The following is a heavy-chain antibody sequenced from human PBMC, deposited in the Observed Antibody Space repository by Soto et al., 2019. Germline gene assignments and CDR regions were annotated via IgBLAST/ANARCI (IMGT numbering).Heavy chain of an antibody. CDR3: AGGDNGAFDM. D-gene: IGHD2-21*02. V-gene: IGHV3-74*01. CDR1: GFTFSYYW. J-gene: IGHJ3*02. Sequence: EVQLVESGGGLVQPGGYLRLSCAASGFTFSYYWMHWVRQAPGQGLVWVSGIHSDGSSTNTADSVKGRFTISRDNAKNTLYLQMSSLRAADTDVYYCAGGDNGAFDMWGQGTMVSVSS. CDR2: IHSDGSST.